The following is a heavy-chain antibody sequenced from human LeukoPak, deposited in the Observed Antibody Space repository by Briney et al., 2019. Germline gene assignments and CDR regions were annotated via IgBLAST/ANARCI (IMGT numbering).Heavy chain of an antibody. V-gene: IGHV3-23*01. Sequence: GGSLRLSCAAPGFTFRSYAMSWVRQAPGKGLEWVSVISGRGGITDYADSVKGRFTISRDNSKNTLYLQMNSLSAEDTDVYYCAKAQKIADRPGFDYWGQGTLVTVSS. CDR1: GFTFRSYA. J-gene: IGHJ4*02. CDR3: AKAQKIADRPGFDY. CDR2: ISGRGGIT. D-gene: IGHD6-6*01.